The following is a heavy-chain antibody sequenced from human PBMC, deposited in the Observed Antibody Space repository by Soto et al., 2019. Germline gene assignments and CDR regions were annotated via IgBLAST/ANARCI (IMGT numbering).Heavy chain of an antibody. CDR1: GGTFSRYS. D-gene: IGHD6-13*01. Sequence: SVKVSCKASGGTFSRYSISWLLQAPGQGLEWMGGIIPIFGTANYAQKFQGRVTITADKSTSTAYMELSSLRSEDTAVYYCAKGAAAGGPTGYWGQGTLVTVSS. V-gene: IGHV1-69*06. CDR2: IIPIFGTA. J-gene: IGHJ4*02. CDR3: AKGAAAGGPTGY.